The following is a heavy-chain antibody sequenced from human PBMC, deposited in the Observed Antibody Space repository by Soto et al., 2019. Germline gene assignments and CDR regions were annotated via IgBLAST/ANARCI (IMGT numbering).Heavy chain of an antibody. V-gene: IGHV1-8*01. CDR2: MNPNSGNT. D-gene: IGHD3-16*01. J-gene: IGHJ4*02. Sequence: QVQLVQSGAEVKKPGASVKVSCKASGYTFTSYDINWVRQATGQGLEWMGWMNPNSGNTGYAQKFQVRVTMTRNPSISAAYMELSSLRSDDTAVYYCARGRRFGTDNYFGYWGQGTLVTVSS. CDR3: ARGRRFGTDNYFGY. CDR1: GYTFTSYD.